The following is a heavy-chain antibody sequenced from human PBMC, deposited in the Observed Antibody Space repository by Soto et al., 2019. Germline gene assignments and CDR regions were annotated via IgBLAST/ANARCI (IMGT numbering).Heavy chain of an antibody. D-gene: IGHD3-9*01. V-gene: IGHV2-70*12. CDR3: ARMVYNDILTGYKLDS. J-gene: IGHJ5*01. Sequence: VAGPTLVNPTQTLTLTCTFSGFSLSTSGVGVGWIRQPPGKALEWLALVDWDDDKYYTTSLKTRLSISKDTSKNQVVLTMTDMDPVDTATYYCARMVYNDILTGYKLDSWGQGTLVTVSS. CDR1: GFSLSTSGVG. CDR2: VDWDDDK.